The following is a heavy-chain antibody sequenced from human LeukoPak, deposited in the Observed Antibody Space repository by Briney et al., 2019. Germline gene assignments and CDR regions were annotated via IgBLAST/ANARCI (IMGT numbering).Heavy chain of an antibody. CDR3: ARDRDPGYNDSSGYRRVNAFDI. Sequence: PGGSLRLSCAACGFTFSSYEMNWVRQAPGKGLEWVSYISTSGSTKYYADSVKGRFTISRDNAKNSLYLQMNSLRAEDTAVYYCARDRDPGYNDSSGYRRVNAFDIWGQGTMVTVSS. V-gene: IGHV3-48*03. CDR1: GFTFSSYE. CDR2: ISTSGSTK. J-gene: IGHJ3*02. D-gene: IGHD3-22*01.